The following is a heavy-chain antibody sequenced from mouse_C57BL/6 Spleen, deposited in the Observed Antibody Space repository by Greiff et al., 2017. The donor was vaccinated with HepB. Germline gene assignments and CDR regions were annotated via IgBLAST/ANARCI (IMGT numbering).Heavy chain of an antibody. CDR1: GFTFSSYA. CDR3: TRSLAYYSNYDYFDY. CDR2: ISSGGDYI. V-gene: IGHV5-9-1*02. J-gene: IGHJ2*01. Sequence: EVNLVESGEGLVKPGGSLKLSCAASGFTFSSYAMSWVRQTPEKRLEWVAYISSGGDYIYYADTVKGRFTISRDNARNTLYLQMSSLKSEDTAMYYCTRSLAYYSNYDYFDYWGQGTTLTVSS. D-gene: IGHD2-5*01.